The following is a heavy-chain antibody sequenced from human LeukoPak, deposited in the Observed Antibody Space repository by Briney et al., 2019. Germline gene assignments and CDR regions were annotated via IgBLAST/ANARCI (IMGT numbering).Heavy chain of an antibody. CDR2: IKQDGSEK. CDR1: GFTFSSYW. CDR3: ARALGDSRSGYWFDP. D-gene: IGHD6-13*01. V-gene: IGHV3-7*01. Sequence: GGSLRLSCAASGFTFSSYWMSWVRQAPGKGLEWVANIKQDGSEKYYVDSVKGRFTISRDNAKNSLYLQMDSLRAEDTAVYYCARALGDSRSGYWFDPWGQGTPVTVSS. J-gene: IGHJ5*02.